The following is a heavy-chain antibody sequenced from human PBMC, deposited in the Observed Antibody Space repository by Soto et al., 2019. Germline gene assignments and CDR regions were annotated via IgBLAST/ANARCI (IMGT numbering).Heavy chain of an antibody. V-gene: IGHV4-4*02. CDR3: TRDHCAGVTFSTHMGDWYFDL. J-gene: IGHJ2*01. D-gene: IGHD2-21*01. CDR2: IHHSGGT. CDR1: GDAISTTNW. Sequence: QVQLQESGPGLVKPSGTLSLTCAVSGDAISTTNWWSWVRPPPGRGVGGISEIHHSGGTKYNPSLSGRVLISIDGSKKQFSLKLHSSTAAVPAVYFFTRDHCAGVTFSTHMGDWYFDLWRRGNMLTVSS.